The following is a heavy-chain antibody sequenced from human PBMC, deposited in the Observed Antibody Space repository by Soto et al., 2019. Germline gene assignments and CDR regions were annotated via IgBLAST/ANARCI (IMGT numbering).Heavy chain of an antibody. CDR3: ARSSPYLGVGNPAGKQDYNGMDV. Sequence: SVKVSCKASGGTFSNYTISWLRQAPGQGLEWMGGIIPVFGTTDYEQKFQGRVTITADGSTSTADMELSSLRSADTAVYYCARSSPYLGVGNPAGKQDYNGMDVWGQGTTVTVSS. J-gene: IGHJ6*02. V-gene: IGHV1-69*13. CDR1: GGTFSNYT. D-gene: IGHD1-26*01. CDR2: IIPVFGTT.